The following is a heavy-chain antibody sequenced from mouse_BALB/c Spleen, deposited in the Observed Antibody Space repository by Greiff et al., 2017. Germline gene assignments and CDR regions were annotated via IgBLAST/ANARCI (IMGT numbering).Heavy chain of an antibody. V-gene: IGHV1S81*02. CDR1: GYTFTSYY. CDR3: TRDGNYDAMDY. J-gene: IGHJ4*01. Sequence: VKLMESGAELVKPGASVKLSCKASGYTFTSYYMYWVKQRPGQGLEWIGEINPSNGGTNFNEKFKSKATLTVDKSSSTAYMQLSSLTSEDSAVYYCTRDGNYDAMDYWGQGTSVTVSS. CDR2: INPSNGGT. D-gene: IGHD2-1*01.